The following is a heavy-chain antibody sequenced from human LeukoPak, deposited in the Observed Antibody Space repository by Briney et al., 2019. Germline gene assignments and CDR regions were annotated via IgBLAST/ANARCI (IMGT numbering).Heavy chain of an antibody. CDR1: GFTFSDYY. V-gene: IGHV3-11*01. Sequence: GGSLRLSCAASGFTFSDYYMSWIRQAPGKGLEWVSYISSSGSTIYYAGSVKGRFTISRDNAKNSLYLQMNSLRAEDTAVYYCARDGARFTPRKAMVISSFDYWGQGTLVTVSS. CDR3: ARDGARFTPRKAMVISSFDY. J-gene: IGHJ4*02. D-gene: IGHD5-18*01. CDR2: ISSSGSTI.